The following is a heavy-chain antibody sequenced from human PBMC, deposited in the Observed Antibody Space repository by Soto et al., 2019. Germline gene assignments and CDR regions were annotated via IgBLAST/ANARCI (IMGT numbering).Heavy chain of an antibody. V-gene: IGHV3-30*18. CDR3: AKDERRARKSVVIPHYFDY. CDR2: ISYDGSNK. Sequence: QVQLVESGGGVVQPGRSLRLSCAASGFTFSSYGMHWVRQAPGKGLEWVAVISYDGSNKYYADSVKGRFTISRDNSKNTLYLQMNSLRAEDTAVYYCAKDERRARKSVVIPHYFDYWGQGTPVTVSS. J-gene: IGHJ4*02. CDR1: GFTFSSYG. D-gene: IGHD3-22*01.